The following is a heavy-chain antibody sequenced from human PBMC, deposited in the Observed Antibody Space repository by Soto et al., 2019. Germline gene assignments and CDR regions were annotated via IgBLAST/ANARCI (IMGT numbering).Heavy chain of an antibody. J-gene: IGHJ5*02. CDR2: ISAGGDGT. Sequence: PGGSLRLSCAVSGLTFSDCAMYWVRQAPGKGLEWVSSISAGGDGTYYADSVKGRFTISRDNSRNTLYLQMNSLRAEDTAVYYCAKKGTETVGQSWVDPWGQGTLVTVSS. CDR3: AKKGTETVGQSWVDP. V-gene: IGHV3-23*01. CDR1: GLTFSDCA. D-gene: IGHD1-26*01.